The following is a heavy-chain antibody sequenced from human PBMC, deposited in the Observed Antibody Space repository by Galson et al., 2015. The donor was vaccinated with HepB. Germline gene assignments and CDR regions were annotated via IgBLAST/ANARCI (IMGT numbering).Heavy chain of an antibody. CDR1: GDSVSSNSAA. D-gene: IGHD2-2*01. J-gene: IGHJ4*02. Sequence: CAISGDSVSSNSAAWSWIRQSPSRGLEWLGRTYYRSKWYNDYALSVKSRIIINPDTSKNQVSLQLNSVTPEDTAVYYCARQSYATTPVWGQGTLVTVSS. CDR3: ARQSYATTPV. V-gene: IGHV6-1*01. CDR2: TYYRSKWYN.